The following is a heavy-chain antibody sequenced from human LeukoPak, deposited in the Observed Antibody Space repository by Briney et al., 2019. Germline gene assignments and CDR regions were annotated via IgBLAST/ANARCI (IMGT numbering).Heavy chain of an antibody. D-gene: IGHD5-18*01. Sequence: GGSLRLSCAASGFTFSSYEMNWVRQAPGKGLEWVSYISSSGSTIYYADSVKGRSTISRDNAKNSLYLQMNSLRAEDTAVYYCARGDSGYSYGPGVLDYWGQGTLVTVSS. CDR1: GFTFSSYE. J-gene: IGHJ4*02. CDR3: ARGDSGYSYGPGVLDY. V-gene: IGHV3-48*03. CDR2: ISSSGSTI.